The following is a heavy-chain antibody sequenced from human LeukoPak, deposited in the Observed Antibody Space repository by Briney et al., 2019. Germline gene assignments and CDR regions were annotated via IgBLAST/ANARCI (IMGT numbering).Heavy chain of an antibody. CDR3: ARAPRGAYCGGDCGSQH. J-gene: IGHJ1*01. CDR1: GYTFTSYG. CDR2: ISAYSGNT. D-gene: IGHD2-21*01. V-gene: IGHV1-18*01. Sequence: ASVNVSCKASGYTFTSYGISWVRQAPGQGLECMGCISAYSGNTNYAQKLQGRVTMTTDTSTSTAYMELRSLRSDDTAVYYCARAPRGAYCGGDCGSQHWGQGTLVTVSS.